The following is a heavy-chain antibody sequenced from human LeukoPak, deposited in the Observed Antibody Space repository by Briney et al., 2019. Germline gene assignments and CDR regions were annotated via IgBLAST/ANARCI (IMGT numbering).Heavy chain of an antibody. CDR2: IKQDGSEK. Sequence: PGGSLRLSCAASGFTFSSYWISWVRQAPGKGLEWMANIKQDGSEKYYVDSVKGRFTISRDNAKNSLYLQMNSLRAEDTAVYYCARDSSGYYSWGQGTLVTVSS. CDR1: GFTFSSYW. V-gene: IGHV3-7*01. J-gene: IGHJ5*02. CDR3: ARDSSGYYS. D-gene: IGHD3-22*01.